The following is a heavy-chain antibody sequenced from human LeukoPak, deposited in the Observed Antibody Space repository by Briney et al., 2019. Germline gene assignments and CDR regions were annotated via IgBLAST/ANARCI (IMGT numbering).Heavy chain of an antibody. D-gene: IGHD6-19*01. V-gene: IGHV5-51*01. CDR2: IYPSDSDT. CDR3: ARQGYSTGWSNSYFDL. J-gene: IGHJ2*01. CDR1: GYTFTNSW. Sequence: GDSLEISCKGSGYTFTNSWIGWVRRLPGKGREWMGIIYPSDSDTRYSPSFQAQVTISAATSISTAYLQWSSLKASDTAMYYCARQGYSTGWSNSYFDLWSR.